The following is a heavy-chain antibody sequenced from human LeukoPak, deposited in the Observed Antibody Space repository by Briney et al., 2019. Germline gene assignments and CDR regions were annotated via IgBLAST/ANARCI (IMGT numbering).Heavy chain of an antibody. CDR3: ARVGVVVAD. V-gene: IGHV1-46*01. J-gene: IGHJ4*02. Sequence: GSSVKVSCKASGGTFSSYAISWVRQAPGQGLEWMGIINPSGGSTSYAQKFQGRVTMTRDTSTSTVYMELSSLRSEDTAVYYCARVGVVVADWGQGTLVTVSS. CDR1: GGTFSSYA. CDR2: INPSGGST. D-gene: IGHD2-15*01.